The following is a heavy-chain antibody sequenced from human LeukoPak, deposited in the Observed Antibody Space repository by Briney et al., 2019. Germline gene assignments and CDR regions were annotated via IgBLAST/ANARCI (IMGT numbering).Heavy chain of an antibody. CDR1: GFTFSSYA. CDR2: ISGSGGST. Sequence: PGGSLRLSCAASGFTFSSYAMSWVRQAPGKGLEWVSAISGSGGSTYYADSVKSRFTISRDNSKHTLYLQMNRLRAEDTAVYYCAKDLYPDFGIAEAGTSGYFDYWGQGTLVTVSS. J-gene: IGHJ4*02. CDR3: AKDLYPDFGIAEAGTSGYFDY. V-gene: IGHV3-23*01. D-gene: IGHD6-19*01.